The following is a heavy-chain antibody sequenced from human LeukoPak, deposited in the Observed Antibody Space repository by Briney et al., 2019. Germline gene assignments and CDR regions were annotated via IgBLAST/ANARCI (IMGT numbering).Heavy chain of an antibody. CDR3: AKDTKWLRSPSDY. Sequence: GGSLRLSCAASGFTFSNAWMSWVRQAPGKGLEWVGRIKSKTDGGTTDYAAPVKGRFTISRDDSQNTLYLQMNGLRAEDTAVYYCAKDTKWLRSPSDYWGQGTLVTVSS. V-gene: IGHV3-15*01. J-gene: IGHJ4*02. D-gene: IGHD5-12*01. CDR1: GFTFSNAW. CDR2: IKSKTDGGTT.